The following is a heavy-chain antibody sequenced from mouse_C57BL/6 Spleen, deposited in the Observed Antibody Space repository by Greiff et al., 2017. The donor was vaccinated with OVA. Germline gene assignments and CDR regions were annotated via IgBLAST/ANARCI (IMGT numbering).Heavy chain of an antibody. CDR2: IDPENGDT. CDR3: TTKVYDGYD. Sequence: VQLKQSGAELVRPGASVKLSCTASGFNIKDDYMHWVKQRPEQGLEWIGWIDPENGDTEYASKFQGKATITADTSSNTAYLQLSSLTSEDTAVYYCTTKVYDGYDWGQGTTLTVSS. V-gene: IGHV14-4*01. CDR1: GFNIKDDY. J-gene: IGHJ2*01. D-gene: IGHD2-3*01.